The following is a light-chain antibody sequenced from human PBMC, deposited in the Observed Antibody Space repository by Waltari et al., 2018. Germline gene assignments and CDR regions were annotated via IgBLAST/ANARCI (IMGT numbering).Light chain of an antibody. J-gene: IGKJ3*01. Sequence: EIVLTQSPGPLSLSPGERATLSCRASQSVGKYLAWYQQRPGQAPRLLIYDASSRATGIPDRFTGSGFGTAFSLTISRLEPEDFATYYCLQVNSYPFTFGPGTTVDIK. CDR1: QSVGKY. CDR3: LQVNSYPFT. CDR2: DAS. V-gene: IGKV3-20*01.